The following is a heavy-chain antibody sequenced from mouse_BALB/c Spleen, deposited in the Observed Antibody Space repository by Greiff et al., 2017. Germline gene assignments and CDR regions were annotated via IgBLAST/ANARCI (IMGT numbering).Heavy chain of an antibody. CDR3: AQGDYDYYAMDY. CDR2: INPSTGYT. Sequence: QVQLQQSGDDLVKPGASVKLSCKASGYTFTSYWMHWVKQRPGQGLEWIGYINPSTGYTEYNQKFKDKATLTADKSSSTAYMQLSSLTSEDSAVYYCAQGDYDYYAMDYWGQGTSVTVSS. D-gene: IGHD2-4*01. J-gene: IGHJ4*01. V-gene: IGHV1-7*01. CDR1: GYTFTSYW.